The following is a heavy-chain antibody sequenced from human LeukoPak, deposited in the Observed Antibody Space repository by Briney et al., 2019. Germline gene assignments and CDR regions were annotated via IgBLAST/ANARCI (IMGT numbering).Heavy chain of an antibody. CDR2: ISAYNGNR. D-gene: IGHD2-2*01. CDR1: GYTFTSYG. CDR3: ARGVVPAAITNWFDP. J-gene: IGHJ5*02. Sequence: ASVKVSCKASGYTFTSYGISWVRQAPGQGVEWMGGISAYNGNRNYAQKFQGRVTMTTDTSTSTAYMELRSLRSDDTAVYYCARGVVPAAITNWFDPWGQGTLVTVSS. V-gene: IGHV1-18*01.